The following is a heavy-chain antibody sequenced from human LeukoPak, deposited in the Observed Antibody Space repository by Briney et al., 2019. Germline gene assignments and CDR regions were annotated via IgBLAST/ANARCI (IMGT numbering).Heavy chain of an antibody. V-gene: IGHV3-66*01. J-gene: IGHJ3*02. CDR1: GFTVSSNY. Sequence: PGGSLRLSCAASGFTVSSNYMSWVRQAPGKGLEWVSVIYSGGSTYYADSVKGRFTISRDNSKNTLYLQMNSLRAEDTAVYYCARKGRYFDWLLDAFDIWGQGTMVTVSS. CDR3: ARKGRYFDWLLDAFDI. CDR2: IYSGGST. D-gene: IGHD3-9*01.